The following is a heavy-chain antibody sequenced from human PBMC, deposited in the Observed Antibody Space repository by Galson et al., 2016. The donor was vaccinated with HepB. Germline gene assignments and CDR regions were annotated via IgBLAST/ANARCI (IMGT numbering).Heavy chain of an antibody. J-gene: IGHJ4*02. CDR2: IWPDDSDT. CDR1: GYSFNTYW. V-gene: IGHV5-51*01. Sequence: QSGAEVKKPGESLRISCKGSGYSFNTYWIGWVRQMPGKGLEWLAIIWPDDSDTRYSPSFQGQVTISADKSISTAYLQFSSLQASDTAMYYCARHRDGLWDYWGQGALVTVSS. CDR3: ARHRDGLWDY. D-gene: IGHD5-24*01.